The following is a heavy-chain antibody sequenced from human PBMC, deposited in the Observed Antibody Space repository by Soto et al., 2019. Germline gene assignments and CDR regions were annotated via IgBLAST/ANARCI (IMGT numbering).Heavy chain of an antibody. J-gene: IGHJ4*02. CDR1: GGSFSGYY. D-gene: IGHD2-2*01. CDR2: INHSGST. Sequence: QVQLQQWGAGLLKPSETLSLTCAVYGGSFSGYYWSWIRQPPGKGLEWIGEINHSGSTNYNPSLQSRVTISVDTAKHQFSLKLSSVTAADTAVYYCERGSRGVPAAIRYWGQGTLVTVSS. CDR3: ERGSRGVPAAIRY. V-gene: IGHV4-34*01.